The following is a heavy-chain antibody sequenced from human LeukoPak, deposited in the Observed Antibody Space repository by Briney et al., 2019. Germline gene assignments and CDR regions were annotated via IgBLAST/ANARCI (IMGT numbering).Heavy chain of an antibody. CDR1: GFTFTSSA. CDR2: IVVGSGNT. D-gene: IGHD5-18*01. V-gene: IGHV1-58*02. J-gene: IGHJ6*03. CDR3: AAVLDSYGYVYYMDV. Sequence: GTSVKVSCMASGFTFTSSAMQWVRQARGQRLEWIGWIVVGSGNTNYAQKFQERVTITRDMSTSTAYMELSSLRSEDTAVYYCAAVLDSYGYVYYMDVWGKGTTVTVSS.